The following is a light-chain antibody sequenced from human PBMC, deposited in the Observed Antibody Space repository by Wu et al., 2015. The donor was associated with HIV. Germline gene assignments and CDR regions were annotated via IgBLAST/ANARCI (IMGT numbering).Light chain of an antibody. CDR3: QQSFSPPWT. J-gene: IGKJ1*01. CDR2: GAS. CDR1: QSVGSN. V-gene: IGKV3-15*01. Sequence: EIDLTQSPATLSVSPGERATLSCRASQSVGSNLAWYQHKPGQSPRLLIYGASTRATGIPARFSGGGSGTDFTLTISSLQPEDFATYYCQQSFSPPWTFGQGTRVDIK.